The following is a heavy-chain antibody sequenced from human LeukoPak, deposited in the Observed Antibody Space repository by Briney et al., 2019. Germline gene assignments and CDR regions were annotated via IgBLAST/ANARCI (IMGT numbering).Heavy chain of an antibody. D-gene: IGHD3-22*01. CDR1: GGSFSGYF. CDR3: ARGSVYYGDSSVYFDY. Sequence: PSETLSLTCAVYGGSFSGYFWTYVRQPPGKGLEWIGEINHRGSTNYNPPLKSRVAISVDTSKNEFSLRLSSVTAADTAVYYCARGSVYYGDSSVYFDYWGQGTLVTVSS. J-gene: IGHJ4*02. CDR2: INHRGST. V-gene: IGHV4-34*01.